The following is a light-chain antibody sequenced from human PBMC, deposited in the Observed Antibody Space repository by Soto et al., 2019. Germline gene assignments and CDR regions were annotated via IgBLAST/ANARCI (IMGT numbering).Light chain of an antibody. CDR1: TSDVGGYNY. J-gene: IGLJ1*01. CDR3: LAKTSSISYI. V-gene: IGLV2-14*01. Sequence: QSVLTQPASVSGSPGQSITISCTGTTSDVGGYNYVSWYQQHPGKVPKLLIHEVSNRPSGVSNRFSGSKSGNTASLTISGPQAEDEADYYCLAKTSSISYIFGTGTKVTV. CDR2: EVS.